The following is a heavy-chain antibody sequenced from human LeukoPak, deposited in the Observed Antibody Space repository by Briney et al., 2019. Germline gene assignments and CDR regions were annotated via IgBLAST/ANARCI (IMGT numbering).Heavy chain of an antibody. CDR1: GYTFTSYY. CDR3: ASRYCSGGSCYFQH. CDR2: INPSGGST. Sequence: ASVKVSCKASGYTFTSYYMHWVRQAPGQGLEWMGIINPSGGSTTYAQKLQGRVTMTRDTSTSTVYMELSSLRSEDTAVYYCASRYCSGGSCYFQHWGQGTLVTVSS. D-gene: IGHD2-15*01. J-gene: IGHJ1*01. V-gene: IGHV1-46*01.